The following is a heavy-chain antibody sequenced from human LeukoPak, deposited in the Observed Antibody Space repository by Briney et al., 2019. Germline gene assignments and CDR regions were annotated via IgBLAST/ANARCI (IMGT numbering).Heavy chain of an antibody. CDR2: IYYSGST. CDR3: ARTYYDSRLDY. CDR1: GGSISSYY. Sequence: SETLSLTCTVSGGSISSYYWSWIRQPAGKGLEWIGYIYYSGSTYYNPTLKSRVTISVDTSKNQFSLKLTSVTAADTAVYYCARTYYDSRLDYWGQGTLVTVSS. V-gene: IGHV4-59*06. J-gene: IGHJ4*02. D-gene: IGHD3-22*01.